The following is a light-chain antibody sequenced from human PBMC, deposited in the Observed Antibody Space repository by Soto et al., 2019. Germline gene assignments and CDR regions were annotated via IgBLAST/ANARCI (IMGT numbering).Light chain of an antibody. CDR1: NIGSKS. V-gene: IGLV3-21*04. J-gene: IGLJ2*01. CDR3: QVWDSSSDHLVV. Sequence: SYELTQPPSVSVAPGKTARLTCGGNNIGSKSVHWYQQKPGQAPVLVIYYDSDRPSGIPERFSGSNSGNTATLTISRVEAGDEADYYCQVWDSSSDHLVVFGGGTQLTVL. CDR2: YDS.